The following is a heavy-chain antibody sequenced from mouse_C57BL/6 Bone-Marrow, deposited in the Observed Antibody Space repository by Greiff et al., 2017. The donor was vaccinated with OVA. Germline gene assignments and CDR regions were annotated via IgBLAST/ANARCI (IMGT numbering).Heavy chain of an antibody. CDR2: ISSGGSYT. V-gene: IGHV5-6*02. CDR1: GFTFSSYG. Sequence: EVMLVESGGDLVKPGGSLKLSCAASGFTFSSYGMSWVRQTPDKRLEWVATISSGGSYTYYPDNVKGRFTIPTDNAKNTLYLQMSSLKSEDTAMYCCARQLRPFAYWGQGTLVTVSA. J-gene: IGHJ3*01. CDR3: ARQLRPFAY.